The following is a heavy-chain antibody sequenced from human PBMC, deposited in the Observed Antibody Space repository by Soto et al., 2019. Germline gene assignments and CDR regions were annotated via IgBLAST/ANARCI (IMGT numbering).Heavy chain of an antibody. CDR1: GDSVSSNCSG. V-gene: IGHV6-1*01. J-gene: IGHJ6*03. Sequence: QVQLQLSGTGLMEPSQTLSLTCAISGDSVSSNCSGWNWVRQTPSLGLQRLGRTYYTAKWFNNYSVSVRSRISSNPDTSQDQLYLPLDSVTLDVTAVYFCARGSRAVVSGRNYMDVWGRGNTVTVSS. CDR2: TYYTAKWFN. CDR3: ARGSRAVVSGRNYMDV. D-gene: IGHD5-12*01.